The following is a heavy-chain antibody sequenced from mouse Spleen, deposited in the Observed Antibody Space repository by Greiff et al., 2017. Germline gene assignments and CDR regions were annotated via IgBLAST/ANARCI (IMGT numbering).Heavy chain of an antibody. CDR2: IYPGSGST. CDR1: GYTFTSYW. CDR3: ARRRYDDDLYYFDY. D-gene: IGHD2-14*01. V-gene: IGHV1-55*01. J-gene: IGHJ2*01. Sequence: QVQLQQPGAELVKPGASVKMSCKASGYTFTSYWITWVKQRPGQGLEWIGDIYPGSGSTNYNEKFKSKATLTVDTSSSTAYMQLSSLTSEDSAVYYCARRRYDDDLYYFDYWGQGTTLTVSS.